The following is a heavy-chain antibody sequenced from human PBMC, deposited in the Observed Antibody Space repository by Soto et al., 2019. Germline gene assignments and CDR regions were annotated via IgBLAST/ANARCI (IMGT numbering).Heavy chain of an antibody. CDR3: ARDGPSYYYYYGMDV. Sequence: PGGSLRLSCAASGFTFSSYEMNWGRQAPGKGLEWVSYISSSGSTIYYADSVKGRFTISRDNAKNSLYLQMNSLRAEDTAVYYCARDGPSYYYYYGMDVWGQGTTVTVSS. V-gene: IGHV3-48*03. J-gene: IGHJ6*02. CDR1: GFTFSSYE. CDR2: ISSSGSTI.